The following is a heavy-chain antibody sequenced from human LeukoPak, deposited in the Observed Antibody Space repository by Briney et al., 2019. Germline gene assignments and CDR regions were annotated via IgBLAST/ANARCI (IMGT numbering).Heavy chain of an antibody. CDR2: ISGSGGST. D-gene: IGHD1-26*01. CDR1: EFTVSSNY. V-gene: IGHV3-23*01. J-gene: IGHJ4*02. CDR3: AKGVGATDY. Sequence: GWSLRLSCAASEFTVSSNYMSWVRQAPGKGLEWVSAISGSGGSTYYADSVKGRFTISRDNSKNTLYLQMNSLRAEDTAVYYCAKGVGATDYWGQGTLVTVSS.